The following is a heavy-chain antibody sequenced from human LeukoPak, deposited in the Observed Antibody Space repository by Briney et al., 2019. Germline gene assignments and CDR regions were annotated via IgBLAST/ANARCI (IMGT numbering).Heavy chain of an antibody. CDR2: INHSGST. D-gene: IGHD6-13*01. V-gene: IGHV4-34*01. Sequence: SETLSLTCAVYGGSFSGYYWSWIRQPPGKGLEWIGEINHSGSTNYNPSLKSRVTISVDTSKNQFSLKLSSVTAADTAVYYCARVDSSSSLDNWFDPWGQGTLVTVSS. J-gene: IGHJ5*02. CDR3: ARVDSSSSLDNWFDP. CDR1: GGSFSGYY.